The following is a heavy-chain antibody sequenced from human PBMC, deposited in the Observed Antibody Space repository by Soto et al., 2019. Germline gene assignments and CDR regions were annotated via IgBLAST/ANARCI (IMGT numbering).Heavy chain of an antibody. Sequence: EGQLLESGGGLVQPGGSLRLSCAASGFTFSDYAMSWVRQGPGKELEWASGISGVGGSTYYPDSVKGRFTISRDNSKTTVYLQMNNLTAGDTAVYFCAKQRVGSSWYRDFDLWGQGTLVTVSS. V-gene: IGHV3-23*01. D-gene: IGHD6-13*01. J-gene: IGHJ4*02. CDR1: GFTFSDYA. CDR2: ISGVGGST. CDR3: AKQRVGSSWYRDFDL.